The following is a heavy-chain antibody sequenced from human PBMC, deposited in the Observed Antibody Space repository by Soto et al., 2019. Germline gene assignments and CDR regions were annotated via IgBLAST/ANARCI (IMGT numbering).Heavy chain of an antibody. CDR3: ARVASDCSGGSCYSAYYYYYMDV. D-gene: IGHD2-15*01. CDR1: GGTFSSYT. V-gene: IGHV1-69*02. J-gene: IGHJ6*03. Sequence: GASVKVSCKASGGTFSSYTVSWVRQAPGQGLEWMGRIIPILGIANYAQKFQGRVTITADKSTSTAYMELSSLRSEDTAVYYCARVASDCSGGSCYSAYYYYYMDVWGKGTTVTVSS. CDR2: IIPILGIA.